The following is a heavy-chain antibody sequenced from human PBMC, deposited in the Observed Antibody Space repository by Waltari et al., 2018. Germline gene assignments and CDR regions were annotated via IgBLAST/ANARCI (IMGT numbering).Heavy chain of an antibody. Sequence: QVQLQESGPGLVKPSETLSLTCTVSGGSISSYYWSWIRQPAGKGLEWIGRIYTSGGTNYNPSLKSRVTMSVDTSKNQFSLKLSSVTAADTAVYYCARDLYDFWSGYYSSDAFDIWGQGTMVTVSS. CDR3: ARDLYDFWSGYYSSDAFDI. CDR2: IYTSGGT. V-gene: IGHV4-4*07. J-gene: IGHJ3*02. D-gene: IGHD3-3*01. CDR1: GGSISSYY.